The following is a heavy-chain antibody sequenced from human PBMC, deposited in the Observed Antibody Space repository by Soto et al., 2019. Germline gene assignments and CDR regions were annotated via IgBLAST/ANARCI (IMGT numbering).Heavy chain of an antibody. CDR3: ARYVAGTLDYYSYGMDV. V-gene: IGHV4-59*01. D-gene: IGHD6-19*01. CDR1: GGSISSYY. Sequence: SETLSLTCTVSGGSISSYYWSWIRQPPGKGLEWIGYIYYSGSTNYNPSLKSRVTISVDTSKNQFSLKLSSVTAADTAVYYCARYVAGTLDYYSYGMDVWGQGTTVTVSS. CDR2: IYYSGST. J-gene: IGHJ6*02.